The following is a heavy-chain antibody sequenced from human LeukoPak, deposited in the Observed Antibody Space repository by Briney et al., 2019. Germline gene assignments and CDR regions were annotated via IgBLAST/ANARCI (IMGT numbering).Heavy chain of an antibody. Sequence: PGGSLRLSCAASGFTFSNAWMSWVRQAPGKGLEWVGRIKSKTDGGITDYAAPVNGRFTISRDDSKNTLYLQMNSLKTEDTAVYYCTTLIRITMIVVVTHDAFDIWGQGTMVTVSS. CDR3: TTLIRITMIVVVTHDAFDI. CDR1: GFTFSNAW. V-gene: IGHV3-15*01. CDR2: IKSKTDGGIT. J-gene: IGHJ3*02. D-gene: IGHD3-22*01.